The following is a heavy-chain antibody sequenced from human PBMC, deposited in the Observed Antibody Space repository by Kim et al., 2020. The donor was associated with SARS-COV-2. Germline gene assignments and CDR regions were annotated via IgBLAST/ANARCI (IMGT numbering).Heavy chain of an antibody. J-gene: IGHJ5*02. CDR1: GGTFSSYA. Sequence: SVKVSCKASGGTFSSYAISWVRQAPGQGLEWMGGIIPIFGTANYAQKFQGRVTITADESTSTAYMELSSLRSEDTAVYYCANTVTYYYDSSGYDWFDPWGQGTLVTVSS. V-gene: IGHV1-69*13. CDR2: IIPIFGTA. D-gene: IGHD3-22*01. CDR3: ANTVTYYYDSSGYDWFDP.